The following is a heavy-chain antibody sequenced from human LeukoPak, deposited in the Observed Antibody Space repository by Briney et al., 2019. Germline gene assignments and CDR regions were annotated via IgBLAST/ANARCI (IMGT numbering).Heavy chain of an antibody. CDR3: ATKQWLAPPPDS. CDR2: ITSSSNTI. D-gene: IGHD6-19*01. V-gene: IGHV3-48*02. J-gene: IGHJ4*02. Sequence: PGGSLTLSCAASGFTFSSDTMNWVRQAPGKGLEGVSYITSSSNTIYYADSVKGRFTVSGDYADNTMFLQMTSVRDEDTAVYYCATKQWLAPPPDSWGQGTPLTVSS. CDR1: GFTFSSDT.